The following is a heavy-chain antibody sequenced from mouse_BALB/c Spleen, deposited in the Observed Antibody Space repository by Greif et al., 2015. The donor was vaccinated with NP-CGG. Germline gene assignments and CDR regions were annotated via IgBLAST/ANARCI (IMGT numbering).Heavy chain of an antibody. CDR3: ARRTGTEAMDY. CDR2: IYPGSGNT. CDR1: GYTFTDYY. J-gene: IGHJ4*01. D-gene: IGHD4-1*01. Sequence: QVQLQQSGPELVKPGASVKISCKASGYTFTDYYINWVNQKPGQGLEWIGWIYPGSGNTKYNEKFKGKATLTVDTSSSTAYMQFSSLTSEDTAVYFRARRTGTEAMDYWGQGTPVTVSS. V-gene: IGHV1-84*02.